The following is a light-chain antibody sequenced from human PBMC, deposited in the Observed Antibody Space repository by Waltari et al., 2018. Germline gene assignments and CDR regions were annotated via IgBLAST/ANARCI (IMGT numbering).Light chain of an antibody. CDR3: QVWDSSTALYV. CDR1: IGSKY. Sequence: SLELTQPISVSVALGQTATISCGETIGSKYVHWYQQKPGRAPVLVIYRDDNRPSGSSERFSGSNSGKTATLTISRAQAGDEAEYYCQVWDSSTALYVFGTGTKVTVL. J-gene: IGLJ1*01. V-gene: IGLV3-9*01. CDR2: RDD.